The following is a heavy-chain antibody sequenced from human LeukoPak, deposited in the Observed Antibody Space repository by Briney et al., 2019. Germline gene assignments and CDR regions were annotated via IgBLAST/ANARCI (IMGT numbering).Heavy chain of an antibody. Sequence: GGSLRLSCAASGFTFKNFAMSWVRQAPGKGLEWVSTISGSAFTTYYADSVKGRFTISRDNSENTLFLQVNSLRVEDTAVYYCARRTLFGVIKPPDYWGQGTLVTVSS. CDR3: ARRTLFGVIKPPDY. CDR2: ISGSAFTT. CDR1: GFTFKNFA. V-gene: IGHV3-23*01. D-gene: IGHD3-3*01. J-gene: IGHJ4*02.